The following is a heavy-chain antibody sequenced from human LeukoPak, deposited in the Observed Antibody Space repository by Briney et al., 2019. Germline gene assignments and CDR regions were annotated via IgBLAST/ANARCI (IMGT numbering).Heavy chain of an antibody. Sequence: GASVKVSCKASGGTFSSYAISWVRQAPGQGLEWMGGIIPIFGTANYAQKFQGRVTITADESTSTAYMELSSLRSEDTAVYYCARNAMIQLWYYDNWFDPWGQGTLVTVSS. CDR2: IIPIFGTA. CDR1: GGTFSSYA. J-gene: IGHJ5*02. CDR3: ARNAMIQLWYYDNWFDP. D-gene: IGHD5-18*01. V-gene: IGHV1-69*13.